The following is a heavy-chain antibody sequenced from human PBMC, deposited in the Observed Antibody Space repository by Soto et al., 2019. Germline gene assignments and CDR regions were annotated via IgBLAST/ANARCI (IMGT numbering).Heavy chain of an antibody. CDR3: VVFIFGHPF. J-gene: IGHJ4*02. CDR2: IDVGGKT. Sequence: PGGSLRLSCAASGFIVIRHYMGWVRQAPGKGLEWVSLIDVGGKTYHADSVKGRFTVSRDSSKNTLLMQMNSLRADDTAVYYCVVFIFGHPFWGQGTLVTVSS. D-gene: IGHD3-3*02. V-gene: IGHV3-53*01. CDR1: GFIVIRHY.